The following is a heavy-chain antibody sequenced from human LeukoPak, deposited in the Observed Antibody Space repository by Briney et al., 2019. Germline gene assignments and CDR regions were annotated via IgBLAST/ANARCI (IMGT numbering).Heavy chain of an antibody. CDR3: ARELPREVTLDY. J-gene: IGHJ4*02. Sequence: GGSLRLSCAASGFTLSSYEMPWVHQAPGKGLVWVSRINSDGSRTGYADAVKGRFTISRDNAKNMLYLQMNSPRAEDTAIYYCARELPREVTLDYWGQGTLVTVSS. D-gene: IGHD2-21*02. CDR1: GFTLSSYE. CDR2: INSDGSRT. V-gene: IGHV3-74*01.